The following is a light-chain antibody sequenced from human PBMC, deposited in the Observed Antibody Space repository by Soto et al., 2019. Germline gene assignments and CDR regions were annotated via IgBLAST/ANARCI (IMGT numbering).Light chain of an antibody. J-gene: IGKJ1*01. V-gene: IGKV3-20*01. CDR1: QSVSSSY. CDR3: QQYETSPRT. CDR2: GAS. Sequence: DIVLTQSPVTLSLSPGERATLSCRASQSVSSSYLAWYQQKPGQAPRLLICGASSRATGIPDRFSGSGSGTDFTLTISRLEPEDFAVYYCQQYETSPRTFGQGTKVDIK.